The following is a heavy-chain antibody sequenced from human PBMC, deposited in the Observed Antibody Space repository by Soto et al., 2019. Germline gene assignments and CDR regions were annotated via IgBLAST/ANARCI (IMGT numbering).Heavy chain of an antibody. J-gene: IGHJ6*02. CDR2: IYPGDSDT. CDR1: GDSLTSYW. Sequence: PGDALKMSCKGSGDSLTSYWIGGWLQRPGKGLEWMGIIYPGDSDTRYSPSFQGQVTISADKSISTAYLQWRSLKASDTAMYYCARLAVTRSSYYGMDVWAQGTTLPVSS. D-gene: IGHD2-21*02. V-gene: IGHV5-51*01. CDR3: ARLAVTRSSYYGMDV.